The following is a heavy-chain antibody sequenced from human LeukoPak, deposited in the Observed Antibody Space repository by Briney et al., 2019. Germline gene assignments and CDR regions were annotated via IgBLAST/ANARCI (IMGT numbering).Heavy chain of an antibody. CDR1: GYSFTSYW. J-gene: IGHJ6*03. CDR2: IYPGDSDT. Sequence: GESLKISCKGSGYSFTSYWIGWVRQMPGKGLEWMGIIYPGDSDTRYSPSFQGQVTISADKSISTAYLQWSSLKASDTAMYYCARRAYDFWSGYYTGPVYYYYYMDVWGKGTTVTVSS. V-gene: IGHV5-51*01. CDR3: ARRAYDFWSGYYTGPVYYYYYMDV. D-gene: IGHD3-3*01.